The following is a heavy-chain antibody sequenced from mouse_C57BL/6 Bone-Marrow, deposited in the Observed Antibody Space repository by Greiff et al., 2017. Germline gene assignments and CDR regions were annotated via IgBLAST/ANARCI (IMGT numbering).Heavy chain of an antibody. D-gene: IGHD3-1*01. Sequence: EVQLQESGAELVRPGASVKLSCTASGFNIKDDYMHWVKQRPEQGLEWIVWIDPENGDTEYASKFQGKATITADTSSNTAYLQLSSLTSEDTAVYYCTTYSPFAYWGQGTLVTVSA. V-gene: IGHV14-4*01. J-gene: IGHJ3*01. CDR3: TTYSPFAY. CDR1: GFNIKDDY. CDR2: IDPENGDT.